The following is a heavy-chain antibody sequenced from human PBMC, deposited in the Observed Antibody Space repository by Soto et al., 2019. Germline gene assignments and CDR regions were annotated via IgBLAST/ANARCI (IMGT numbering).Heavy chain of an antibody. CDR1: GFTFSSYG. Sequence: PVGSLRLSCAASGFTFSSYGMHWVRQAPGKGLEWVAVISYDGSNKYYADSVKGRFTISRDNSKNTLYLQMNSLRAEDTAVYYCAKDLSPEMATITGFDYWGQGTLVTVSS. V-gene: IGHV3-30*18. CDR2: ISYDGSNK. J-gene: IGHJ4*02. CDR3: AKDLSPEMATITGFDY. D-gene: IGHD5-12*01.